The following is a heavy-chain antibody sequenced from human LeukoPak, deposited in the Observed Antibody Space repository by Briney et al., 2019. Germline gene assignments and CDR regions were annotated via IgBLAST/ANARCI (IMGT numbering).Heavy chain of an antibody. Sequence: SETLSLTCTVSGGSISSSSYYWGWIRQPPGKGLEWIGSIYYSGSTYYNPSLKSRVTISVDTSKNQFSLKLSSVTAADTAVYYCALSNHRWFDPWGQGTLVTVSS. CDR3: ALSNHRWFDP. J-gene: IGHJ5*02. D-gene: IGHD1-14*01. CDR1: GGSISSSSYY. V-gene: IGHV4-39*07. CDR2: IYYSGST.